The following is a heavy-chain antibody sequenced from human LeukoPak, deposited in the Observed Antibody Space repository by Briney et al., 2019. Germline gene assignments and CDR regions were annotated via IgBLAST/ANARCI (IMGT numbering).Heavy chain of an antibody. J-gene: IGHJ6*02. CDR2: IYYSGST. V-gene: IGHV4-39*02. CDR3: ARHTYYDYGMDV. Sequence: SETLSLTCTVSGGSISSGTYYWGWIRHPPGKGLVWIGSIYYSGSTYYNPSLKSRVTISIDTSKNHFSLKLSSVTAADTAVYFCARHTYYDYGMDVWGQGTTVTVSS. CDR1: GGSISSGTYY.